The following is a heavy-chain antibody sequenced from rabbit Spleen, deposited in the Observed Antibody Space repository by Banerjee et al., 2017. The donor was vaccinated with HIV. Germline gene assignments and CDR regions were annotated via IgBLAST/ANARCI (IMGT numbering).Heavy chain of an antibody. CDR3: ARGSATMTMVITGFYLSL. D-gene: IGHD2-1*01. Sequence: QSLEESGGDLVKPGASLTLTSTASGFSSSSDYYMSWVRQAPGKGLECGACIYPDSSGSTYYANWAKGRLTISKASSTTVTLQMTSLTVADTATYFCARGSATMTMVITGFYLSLWGQGTLVTVS. CDR1: GFSSSSDYY. J-gene: IGHJ4*01. V-gene: IGHV1S40*01. CDR2: IYPDSSGST.